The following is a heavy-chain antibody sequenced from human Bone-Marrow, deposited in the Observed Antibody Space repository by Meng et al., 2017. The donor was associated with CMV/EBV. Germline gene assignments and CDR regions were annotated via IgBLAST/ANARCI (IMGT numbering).Heavy chain of an antibody. CDR1: GLTFRKSG. Sequence: GESLKISCAASGLTFRKSGMSWLRQVPGKGLEWVADISGDGREIYYVDSVKGRFTVSRDNAKNSLFLQMNSLRREDTAVYYCAKGDFYTPYYYGSGSYWLWGQGTMVTVSS. D-gene: IGHD3-10*01. V-gene: IGHV3-7*01. CDR3: AKGDFYTPYYYGSGSYWL. J-gene: IGHJ3*01. CDR2: ISGDGREI.